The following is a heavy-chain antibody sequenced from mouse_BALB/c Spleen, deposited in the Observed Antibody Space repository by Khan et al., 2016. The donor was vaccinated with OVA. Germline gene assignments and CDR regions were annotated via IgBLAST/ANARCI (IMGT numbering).Heavy chain of an antibody. J-gene: IGHJ2*01. V-gene: IGHV14-3*02. CDR1: GLNIKDTY. Sequence: VQLKESGAELLKSGATVKLSSTPSGLNIKDTYMHWLNKWPEQGLEWIGRIDLPNGNTKYDPKFQGKATITAGTSSNTAYLQLSSLTSEDTAVYYCARMARKWGQGTTLTVSS. CDR3: ARMARK. CDR2: IDLPNGNT.